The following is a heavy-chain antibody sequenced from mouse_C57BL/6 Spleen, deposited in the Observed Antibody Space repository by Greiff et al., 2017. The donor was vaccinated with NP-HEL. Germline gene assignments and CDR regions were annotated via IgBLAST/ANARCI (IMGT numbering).Heavy chain of an antibody. CDR2: ILPGSGST. CDR3: ASPRYYYGSSHWYFDV. J-gene: IGHJ1*03. D-gene: IGHD1-1*01. Sequence: QVQLKQSGAELMKPGASVKLSCKATGYTFTGYWIEWVKQRPGHGLEWIGEILPGSGSTNYNEKFKGKATFTADTSSNTAYMQLSSLTTEDSAIYYCASPRYYYGSSHWYFDVWGTGTTVTVSS. V-gene: IGHV1-9*01. CDR1: GYTFTGYW.